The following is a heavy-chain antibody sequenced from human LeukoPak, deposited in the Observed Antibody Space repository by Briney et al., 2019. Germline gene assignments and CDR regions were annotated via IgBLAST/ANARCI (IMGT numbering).Heavy chain of an antibody. D-gene: IGHD6-6*01. Sequence: GGSLRLSCAVSGFIFDDYAMHWVRQAPGKGLVWVSRIDNGGTTTLYADSVRGRFTITRDNAKNTLYLQMNSLRAEDTAIYFCARVRSDYSSSSPPDYWGQGTPVTVSS. V-gene: IGHV3-74*01. CDR3: ARVRSDYSSSSPPDY. CDR2: IDNGGTTT. CDR1: GFIFDDYA. J-gene: IGHJ4*02.